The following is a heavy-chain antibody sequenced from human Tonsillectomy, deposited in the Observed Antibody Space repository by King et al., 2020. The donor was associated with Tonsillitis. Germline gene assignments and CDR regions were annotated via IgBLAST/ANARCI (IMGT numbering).Heavy chain of an antibody. V-gene: IGHV3-23*04. Sequence: VQLVESGGGLVQPGGSLRLSCAASGFTFSSYAMSWVRQAPGKGLAWVSSISGSGGSTFYADSVKGRFTISRDNSKNTLYLQMNSLRAEDTAVYYCAKDLDYGGNSYFDYWGQGTLVTVSS. CDR2: ISGSGGST. CDR3: AKDLDYGGNSYFDY. J-gene: IGHJ4*02. D-gene: IGHD4-23*01. CDR1: GFTFSSYA.